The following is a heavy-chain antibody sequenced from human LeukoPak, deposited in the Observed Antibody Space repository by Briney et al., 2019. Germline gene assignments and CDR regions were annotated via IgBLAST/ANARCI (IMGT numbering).Heavy chain of an antibody. D-gene: IGHD3-16*01. J-gene: IGHJ4*02. Sequence: ASVKVSCKASGYTFTGYYMHWVRQAPGQGLEWMGWINPNSGGTNYAQKFQGRVTMTRDTSISTAYMELSRLRSDDTAVYYRARVLGMAEKFDYWGQGTLVTVSS. V-gene: IGHV1-2*02. CDR2: INPNSGGT. CDR3: ARVLGMAEKFDY. CDR1: GYTFTGYY.